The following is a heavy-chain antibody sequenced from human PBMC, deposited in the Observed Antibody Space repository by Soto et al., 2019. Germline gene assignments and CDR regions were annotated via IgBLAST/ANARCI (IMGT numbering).Heavy chain of an antibody. Sequence: SETLSLTCTVSGGSISSYYWSWIRQPPGKGLEWIGYIYYSGSTNYNPSLKSRVTISVDTSKNQFSLKLSSVTAADTAVYYCARQDRNWIFDYWGQGTLVTVSS. CDR2: IYYSGST. J-gene: IGHJ4*02. D-gene: IGHD1-1*01. CDR3: ARQDRNWIFDY. V-gene: IGHV4-59*01. CDR1: GGSISSYY.